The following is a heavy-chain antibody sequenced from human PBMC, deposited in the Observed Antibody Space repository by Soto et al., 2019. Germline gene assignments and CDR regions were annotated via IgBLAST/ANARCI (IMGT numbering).Heavy chain of an antibody. V-gene: IGHV1-69*01. Sequence: QVQLVQSGAEVKKPGSSVKVSCKASGGTFSSYAISWVRQAPGQGLEWMGGIIPIFGTANYAQKFQGRVTITADESTSTAYTELSSLRSEDTAVYYGARGSYSSSFYMDYYYYGMDVWGQGTTVIVSS. J-gene: IGHJ6*02. CDR1: GGTFSSYA. D-gene: IGHD6-6*01. CDR2: IIPIFGTA. CDR3: ARGSYSSSFYMDYYYYGMDV.